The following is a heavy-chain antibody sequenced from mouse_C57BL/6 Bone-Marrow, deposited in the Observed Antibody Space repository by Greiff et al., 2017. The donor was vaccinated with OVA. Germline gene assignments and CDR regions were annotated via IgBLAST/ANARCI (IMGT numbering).Heavy chain of an antibody. CDR1: GFNIKNTY. CDR2: IDPANGNT. CDR3: ASLANYTDYYAMDY. D-gene: IGHD2-12*01. Sequence: EVQLQQSVAELVRPGASVKLSCTASGFNIKNTYMHWVKQRPEQGLEWIGRIDPANGNTKYAPKFQGKATITADTSSNTAYMQLGSLTSEDTAIYYCASLANYTDYYAMDYWGQGTSVTVSS. V-gene: IGHV14-3*01. J-gene: IGHJ4*01.